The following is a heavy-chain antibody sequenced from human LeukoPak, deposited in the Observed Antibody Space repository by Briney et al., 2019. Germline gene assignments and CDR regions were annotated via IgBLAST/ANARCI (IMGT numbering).Heavy chain of an antibody. CDR1: GGTFSSYA. CDR2: IIPILGIA. Sequence: ASVKVSCKASGGTFSSYAISWVRQAPGQGLEWMGRIIPILGIANYAQKFQGRVTITADTSTSTAYMDMSSLRSEDMAVCYCARVHGSGSYALFLDSWGRGTLVTVSS. J-gene: IGHJ4*02. CDR3: ARVHGSGSYALFLDS. D-gene: IGHD3-10*01. V-gene: IGHV1-69*04.